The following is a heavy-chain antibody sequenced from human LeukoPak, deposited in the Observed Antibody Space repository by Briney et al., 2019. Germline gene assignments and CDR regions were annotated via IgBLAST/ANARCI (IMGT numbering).Heavy chain of an antibody. Sequence: SETLSLTCTVSGGSVSSGSYYWSWIRQPPGKGLEWIGYIYYSGSTNYNPSLKSRVTISADTSKNQFSLKLSSVTAADTAVYYCAREGYSYGYFDYWGQGTLVTVSS. CDR2: IYYSGST. V-gene: IGHV4-61*01. CDR1: GGSVSSGSYY. CDR3: AREGYSYGYFDY. J-gene: IGHJ4*02. D-gene: IGHD5-18*01.